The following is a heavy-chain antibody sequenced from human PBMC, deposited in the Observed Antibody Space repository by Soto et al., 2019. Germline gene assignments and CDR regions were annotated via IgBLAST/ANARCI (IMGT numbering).Heavy chain of an antibody. J-gene: IGHJ4*02. V-gene: IGHV3-23*01. D-gene: IGHD3-3*01. CDR2: ISGSGGST. Sequence: GGSLRLSCAASGFTFSSYAMSWVRQAPGKGLEWVSAISGSGGSTYYADSVKGRFTISRDNSKNTLYLQMNSLRAEDTAVYYCAKARAQYYDFWSGYPVDYWGQGPLVTVSS. CDR3: AKARAQYYDFWSGYPVDY. CDR1: GFTFSSYA.